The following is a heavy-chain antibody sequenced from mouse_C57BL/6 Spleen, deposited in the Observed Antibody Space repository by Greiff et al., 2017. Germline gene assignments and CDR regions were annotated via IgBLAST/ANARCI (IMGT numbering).Heavy chain of an antibody. CDR2: ITPINGGN. J-gene: IGHJ3*01. CDR1: CYTFTSYW. Sequence: QVQLQQPGTELVTPGASVKLSCKASCYTFTSYWMHWVKQRPGQGLEWIGNITPINGGNSYNEEFTSKATLTVDKSSTTAYMELSSRTSEDSAVDKCERFNHADPYWFDYWGQGTLVTVSA. CDR3: ERFNHADPYWFDY. V-gene: IGHV1-53*01.